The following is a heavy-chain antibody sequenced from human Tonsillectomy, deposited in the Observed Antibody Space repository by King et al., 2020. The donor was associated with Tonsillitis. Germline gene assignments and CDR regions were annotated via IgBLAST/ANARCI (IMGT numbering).Heavy chain of an antibody. J-gene: IGHJ3*02. CDR1: GFTFSDYY. CDR3: ARDVTHSSGYMHDAFDI. CDR2: ISSSGSTI. V-gene: IGHV3-11*01. D-gene: IGHD3-22*01. Sequence: QLVQSGGGLVKPGGSLRLSCAASGFTFSDYYMSWIRQAPGKGLEWVSYISSSGSTIYYADSVKGLFTISRDNAKNSLYLQMNSLRAEDTAVYYCARDVTHSSGYMHDAFDIWGQGTMVTVSS.